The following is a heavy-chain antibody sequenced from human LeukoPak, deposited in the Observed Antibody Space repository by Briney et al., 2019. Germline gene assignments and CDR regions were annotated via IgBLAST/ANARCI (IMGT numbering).Heavy chain of an antibody. CDR3: ARRYCSSTSCLIDY. CDR2: IKSDGRST. V-gene: IGHV3-74*01. J-gene: IGHJ4*02. D-gene: IGHD2-2*01. Sequence: GGSLRLSCAASGFTFSSYWMHWVRQAPGKGLVWVSRIKSDGRSTSYADSVKGRFTISRDNAKNSLYLQMNSLRADDTAVYYCARRYCSSTSCLIDYWGQGTLVTVSS. CDR1: GFTFSSYW.